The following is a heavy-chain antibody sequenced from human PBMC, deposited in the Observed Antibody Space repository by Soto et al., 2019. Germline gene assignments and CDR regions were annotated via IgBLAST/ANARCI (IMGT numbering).Heavy chain of an antibody. CDR3: AREEAVAFLGGMDV. Sequence: PSETLSLTCTVSGCSISSYYWSWIRQPPGKGLEWIGYIYYSGSTNYNPSLKSRVTISVDTSKNQFSLKLSSVTAADTAVYYCAREEAVAFLGGMDVWGQGTTVTVSS. CDR1: GCSISSYY. J-gene: IGHJ6*02. CDR2: IYYSGST. V-gene: IGHV4-59*12. D-gene: IGHD6-19*01.